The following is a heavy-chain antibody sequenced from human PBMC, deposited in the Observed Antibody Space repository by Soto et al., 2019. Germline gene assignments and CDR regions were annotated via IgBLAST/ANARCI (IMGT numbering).Heavy chain of an antibody. J-gene: IGHJ1*01. CDR3: ARGRIVVVPAAIALYFQH. CDR1: GGYFSGYY. CDR2: INHSGST. D-gene: IGHD2-2*02. V-gene: IGHV4-34*01. Sequence: SETLSLTCAVYGGYFSGYYWSWIRQPPGKGLEWIGEINHSGSTNYNPSLKSRVTISVDTSKNQFSLKLSSVTAADTAVYYCARGRIVVVPAAIALYFQHWGQGTLVTVSS.